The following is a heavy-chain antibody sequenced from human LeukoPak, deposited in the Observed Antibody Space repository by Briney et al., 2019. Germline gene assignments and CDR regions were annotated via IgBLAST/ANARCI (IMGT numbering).Heavy chain of an antibody. CDR1: GFTFSNYA. D-gene: IGHD6-6*01. CDR2: VSGRDDST. Sequence: GGSLRLSCAASGFTFSNYAMSWVRQAPGKGLEWVSAVSGRDDSTYYADSVKGRFTISRDTSKNTLYLQMNSLRAEDTAVYYCAKARYSSSFGFYYGMDVWGQGTTVTVSS. V-gene: IGHV3-23*01. CDR3: AKARYSSSFGFYYGMDV. J-gene: IGHJ6*02.